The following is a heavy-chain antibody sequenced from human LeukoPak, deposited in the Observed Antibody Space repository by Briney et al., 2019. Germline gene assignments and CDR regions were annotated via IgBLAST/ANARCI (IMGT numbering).Heavy chain of an antibody. V-gene: IGHV3-30-3*01. Sequence: GGSLRLSCAASGFTFSSYAMHWVRQAPGKGLEWVAVISYDGSNKYYADSVKGRFTISRDNSKNTLYLQMNSLRAEDTAVYYCARGIFGCFDYWGQGTLVTVSS. CDR1: GFTFSSYA. J-gene: IGHJ4*02. CDR2: ISYDGSNK. CDR3: ARGIFGCFDY. D-gene: IGHD3-3*01.